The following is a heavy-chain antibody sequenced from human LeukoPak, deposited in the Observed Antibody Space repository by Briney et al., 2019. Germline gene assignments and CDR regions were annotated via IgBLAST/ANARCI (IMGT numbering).Heavy chain of an antibody. CDR3: ARDGGYYGSGTFDY. CDR1: GGSISSGGYS. Sequence: SETLSLTCAVSGGSISSGGYSWCWIRQPPGKGLEWIGYIYHSGSTYYNPSLKSRVTISVDRSKNQFSLKLSSVTATDTAVYYCARDGGYYGSGTFDYWGQGTLVTVSS. D-gene: IGHD3-10*01. CDR2: IYHSGST. J-gene: IGHJ4*02. V-gene: IGHV4-30-2*01.